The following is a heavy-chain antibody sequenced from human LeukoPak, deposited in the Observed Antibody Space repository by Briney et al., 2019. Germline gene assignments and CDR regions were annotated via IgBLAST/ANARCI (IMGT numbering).Heavy chain of an antibody. CDR1: GYTFTDYY. Sequence: ASVKVSCKASGYTFTDYYIHWVRQAPGQGLEWMGWINPNSGGTNYAQKFQGRVTMTRDTSISTAYMELSRLRSDGTAVYYCARGDSSSWYRPYYYGMDVWGQGTTVTVSS. D-gene: IGHD6-13*01. J-gene: IGHJ6*02. V-gene: IGHV1-2*02. CDR2: INPNSGGT. CDR3: ARGDSSSWYRPYYYGMDV.